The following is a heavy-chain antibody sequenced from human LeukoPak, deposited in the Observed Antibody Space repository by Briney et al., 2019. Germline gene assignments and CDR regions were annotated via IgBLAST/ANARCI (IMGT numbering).Heavy chain of an antibody. CDR1: GDSVSSKSAA. V-gene: IGHV6-1*01. CDR3: SRVHKAFDGARDAFDI. Sequence: SQTLSLTCAISGDSVSSKSAAWNWIRQSPSRGLEWLGRTYYRSTWYNDYAVSVKSRITTNADTSKNQFSLQLNSVTPEDTAVYYCSRVHKAFDGARDAFDIWGQGTMVTVSS. J-gene: IGHJ3*02. D-gene: IGHD3-10*01. CDR2: TYYRSTWYN.